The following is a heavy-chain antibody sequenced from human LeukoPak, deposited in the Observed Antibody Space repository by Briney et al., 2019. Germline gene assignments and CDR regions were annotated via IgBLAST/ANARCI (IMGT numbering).Heavy chain of an antibody. Sequence: PGGSLRLSCAASGLTFSHYGMHWVRQAPGKGLEWVAAISYDGNAKYYVDSVKGRFAISRDNSKITLYLQMNSLRAEDTAVYYCAKSYNGYESKPDYWGQGTLVTVSS. V-gene: IGHV3-30*18. CDR2: ISYDGNAK. D-gene: IGHD5-12*01. J-gene: IGHJ4*02. CDR1: GLTFSHYG. CDR3: AKSYNGYESKPDY.